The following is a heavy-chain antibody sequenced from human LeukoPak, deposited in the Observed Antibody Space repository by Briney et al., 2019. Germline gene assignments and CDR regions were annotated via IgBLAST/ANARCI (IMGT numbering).Heavy chain of an antibody. CDR2: IKQDGSEK. Sequence: GGSLRLSCAASGFTFSSYWMSWVRQAPGKGLEWVANIKQDGSEKYYVDSVKGRFTISRDNAKNSLYLQMNSLRAEDTAVYYCARAAAGKEYNWFDPWGQGTLVTVSS. CDR1: GFTFSSYW. D-gene: IGHD6-13*01. V-gene: IGHV3-7*01. J-gene: IGHJ5*02. CDR3: ARAAAGKEYNWFDP.